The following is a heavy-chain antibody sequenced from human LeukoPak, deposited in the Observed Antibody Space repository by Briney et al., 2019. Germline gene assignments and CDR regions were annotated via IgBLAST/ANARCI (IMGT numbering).Heavy chain of an antibody. V-gene: IGHV4-59*08. CDR3: ARLGGSYHPPYY. D-gene: IGHD1-26*01. CDR1: GGSISSYY. Sequence: SETLSLTCTVSGGSISSYYWSWIRQPPGKGLEWIGYIYYSGSTNYNPSLKSRVTISVDTSKNQFSLKLSSVTAADTAVYYCARLGGSYHPPYYWGQGILVTVSS. J-gene: IGHJ4*02. CDR2: IYYSGST.